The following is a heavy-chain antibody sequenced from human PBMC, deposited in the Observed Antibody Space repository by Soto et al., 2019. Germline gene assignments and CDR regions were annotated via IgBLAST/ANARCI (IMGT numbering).Heavy chain of an antibody. D-gene: IGHD6-19*01. J-gene: IGHJ4*02. Sequence: QLQLQESGPALVKPSETLSLTCTVSGGSIGSSSYYWGWIRQPPGKGLEWIGSIYDRGSTYSNPSLKSRLTTSVDTSKNQFSLKLTSVTAADTAVYYCARHGYSSGRTYFDYWGQGTLVTVSS. CDR1: GGSIGSSSYY. CDR3: ARHGYSSGRTYFDY. CDR2: IYDRGST. V-gene: IGHV4-39*01.